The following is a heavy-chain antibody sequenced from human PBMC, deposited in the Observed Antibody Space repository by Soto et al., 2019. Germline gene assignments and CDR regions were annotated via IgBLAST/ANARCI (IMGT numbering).Heavy chain of an antibody. CDR1: GGTFSSYA. CDR3: ARVGSSGRRYFDY. CDR2: IIPIFGTA. J-gene: IGHJ4*02. D-gene: IGHD6-19*01. V-gene: IGHV1-69*01. Sequence: QVQLVQSGAEEKKPGSSVKVSCKASGGTFSSYAISWVRQAPGQGLEWMGGIIPIFGTANYAQKLQGRVTITADESTSTAYMVLSSLRSEDTAVYYCARVGSSGRRYFDYWGQGTLVTVSS.